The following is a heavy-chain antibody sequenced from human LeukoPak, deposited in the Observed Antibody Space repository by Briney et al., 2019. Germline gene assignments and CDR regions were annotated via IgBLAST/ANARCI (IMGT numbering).Heavy chain of an antibody. V-gene: IGHV1-18*01. CDR1: GYTFTSYG. CDR2: ISAYNGST. Sequence: ASVKVSCKASGYTFTSYGISWVRQAPGQGLEWMGWISAYNGSTNYAQKLQGRVTMTTDTSTSTAYMELRSLRSDDTAVYYCAKFETTVTTQGSYYYYMDVWGKGTTVTISS. D-gene: IGHD4-17*01. CDR3: AKFETTVTTQGSYYYYMDV. J-gene: IGHJ6*03.